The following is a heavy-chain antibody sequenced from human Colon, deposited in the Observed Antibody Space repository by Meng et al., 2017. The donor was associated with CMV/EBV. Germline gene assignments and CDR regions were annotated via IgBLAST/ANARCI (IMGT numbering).Heavy chain of an antibody. CDR2: ISAYNGNT. J-gene: IGHJ5*02. Sequence: QVQLMQSEAEVKKPGASVKVSCKASGYTFTSYGITWVRQAPGQGLEWLGWISAYNGNTNYAERFEGRVTMTTDTDTSTVFMELRSLTSDDTAEYYCARGEGYYDRWGQGTLVTVSS. V-gene: IGHV1-18*01. CDR3: ARGEGYYDR. D-gene: IGHD5-24*01. CDR1: GYTFTSYG.